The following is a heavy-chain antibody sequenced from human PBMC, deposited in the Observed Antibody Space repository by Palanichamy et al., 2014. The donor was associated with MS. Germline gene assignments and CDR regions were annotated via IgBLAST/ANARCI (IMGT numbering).Heavy chain of an antibody. V-gene: IGHV3-23*01. J-gene: IGHJ5*02. Sequence: EVQLLESGEGLVQPGGSLILSCAASGFTFSSYAMNWVRQAPGKGLEWVSAIRGSGGSTSYADSVKGRFTISRDNSKNTLYLQMNSLRAEDTAIYYCAKSGDFWTGHRGWFDPWGQGTLVTVSS. CDR3: AKSGDFWTGHRGWFDP. CDR2: IRGSGGST. CDR1: GFTFSSYA. D-gene: IGHD3/OR15-3a*01.